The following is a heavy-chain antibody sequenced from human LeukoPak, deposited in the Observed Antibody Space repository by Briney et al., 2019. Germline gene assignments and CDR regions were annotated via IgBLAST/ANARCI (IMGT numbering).Heavy chain of an antibody. CDR2: IYHSGST. Sequence: SQTLSLTCAVSGGSISSGGYSWSWIRQPPGKGLEWIGYIYHSGSTYYNPSLKSRVTISVDRSKNQFSLKLSSVTAADTAVYYCARANPHYGDLEGDHFDYWGQGTLVTVSS. J-gene: IGHJ4*02. CDR3: ARANPHYGDLEGDHFDY. D-gene: IGHD4-17*01. V-gene: IGHV4-30-2*01. CDR1: GGSISSGGYS.